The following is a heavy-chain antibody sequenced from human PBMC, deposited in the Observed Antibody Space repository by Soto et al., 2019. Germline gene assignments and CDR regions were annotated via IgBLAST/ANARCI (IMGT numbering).Heavy chain of an antibody. CDR3: AKVSWSGYYTGYFDY. Sequence: GGSLRLSCAASGFTFSSYAMSWVRQAPGKGLEWVSAISGSGGSTYYADSVKGRFTISRDNSKNTLYLQMNSLRAEDTAVYYCAKVSWSGYYTGYFDYWGQGTLVTVPS. CDR1: GFTFSSYA. CDR2: ISGSGGST. J-gene: IGHJ4*02. V-gene: IGHV3-23*01. D-gene: IGHD3-3*01.